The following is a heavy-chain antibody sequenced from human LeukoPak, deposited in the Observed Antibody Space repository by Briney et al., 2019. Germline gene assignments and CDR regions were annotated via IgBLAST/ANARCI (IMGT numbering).Heavy chain of an antibody. V-gene: IGHV1-2*02. CDR3: ARGQKPRAFDI. Sequence: ASVKVSCKASVYTFTSYYMHWVRQAPGQGLEWMGWVNPNSGDTNYAQKFQGRVTMTRDTSISTAYMELSRLRSDYTAVYYCARGQKPRAFDIWGQGTMVTVSS. CDR2: VNPNSGDT. CDR1: VYTFTSYY. J-gene: IGHJ3*02.